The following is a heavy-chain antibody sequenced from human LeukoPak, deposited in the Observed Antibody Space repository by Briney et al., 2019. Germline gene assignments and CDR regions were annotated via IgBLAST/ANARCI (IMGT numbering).Heavy chain of an antibody. D-gene: IGHD3-9*01. V-gene: IGHV6-1*01. Sequence: SQTLSLTCAVSGDSVSSNSAVWNWIRQAPSRGLEWLGKAYYRSKWNKGYAISVKSRISINPDTSKNQFTLQLNSVTPEDAAVYYCARGDIAFDYWGQGILVTVSS. CDR3: ARGDIAFDY. CDR1: GDSVSSNSAV. J-gene: IGHJ4*02. CDR2: AYYRSKWNK.